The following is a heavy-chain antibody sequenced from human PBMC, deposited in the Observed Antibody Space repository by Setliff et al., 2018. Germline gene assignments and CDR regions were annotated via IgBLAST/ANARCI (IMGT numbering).Heavy chain of an antibody. Sequence: ASVKVSCKTSGYSFIRYYMYWVRQAPGQGLTWMGTINPGGGSASIVEKFQGRVTMTSDTSTSTVYLDLSGLTSEDTAVYYCGRAGVAAADRKGLLDHWGQGTLVTVSS. CDR1: GYSFIRYY. CDR2: INPGGGSA. V-gene: IGHV1-46*01. D-gene: IGHD6-13*01. CDR3: GRAGVAAADRKGLLDH. J-gene: IGHJ4*02.